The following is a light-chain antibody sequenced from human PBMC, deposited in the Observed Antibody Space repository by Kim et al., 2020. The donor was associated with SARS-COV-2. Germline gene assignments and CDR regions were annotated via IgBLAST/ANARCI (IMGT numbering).Light chain of an antibody. CDR1: QSLNFNT. CDR2: GVS. V-gene: IGKV3-20*01. J-gene: IGKJ5*01. Sequence: EVVLTQSPGTLSLSPGVRATLSCRASQSLNFNTLAWYRHKPGQAPRLLIYGVSRRATGIPDRFSGSGSGTDFTLTISRLETEDFAVYYCQQYAYSPITFGQGTRLEIK. CDR3: QQYAYSPIT.